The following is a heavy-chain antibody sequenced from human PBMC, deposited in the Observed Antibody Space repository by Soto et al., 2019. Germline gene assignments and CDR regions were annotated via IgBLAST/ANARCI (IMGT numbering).Heavy chain of an antibody. Sequence: EVQMVESGGGLVKPGGSLRLSCAASGFTFSSYSMNWVRQAPGKGLEWVSSISSSSSYIYYADSVKGRFTISRDNAKNSLYLQMNSLRAEDTAVYYCARDRNSSGWYYYYYYYYLDVWGKGTTGTVSS. V-gene: IGHV3-21*01. D-gene: IGHD6-19*01. J-gene: IGHJ6*03. CDR1: GFTFSSYS. CDR3: ARDRNSSGWYYYYYYYYLDV. CDR2: ISSSSSYI.